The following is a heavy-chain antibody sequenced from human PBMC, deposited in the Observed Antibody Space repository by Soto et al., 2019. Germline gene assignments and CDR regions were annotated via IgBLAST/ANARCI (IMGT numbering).Heavy chain of an antibody. CDR3: XXXXXXSTGCHNFDY. Sequence: EVQLVESGGGLVQPGGSLRLSCAASGFTFSSYWMSWVRQAPGKGLEWVANIKQDGSEKYYVDSVKGRFTISRDNAKNSLXLXXNSLRAEDTAVYYCXXXXXXSTGCHNFDYWGQGTLVTVSS. D-gene: IGHD2-2*01. J-gene: IGHJ4*02. V-gene: IGHV3-7*01. CDR1: GFTFSSYW. CDR2: IKQDGSEK.